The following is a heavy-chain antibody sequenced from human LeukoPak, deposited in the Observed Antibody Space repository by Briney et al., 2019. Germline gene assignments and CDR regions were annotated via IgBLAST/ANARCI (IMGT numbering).Heavy chain of an antibody. CDR2: IYYSGST. Sequence: SETLSLTCTVSGGSISSYYWSWLRQPPGKGLEWIGYIYYSGSTDYNPPLKSRVTISVDTSKNQFSLKLSSVTAADTAVYYCARIVGATILLIDYWGQGTLVTVSS. CDR1: GGSISSYY. CDR3: ARIVGATILLIDY. D-gene: IGHD1-26*01. J-gene: IGHJ4*02. V-gene: IGHV4-59*01.